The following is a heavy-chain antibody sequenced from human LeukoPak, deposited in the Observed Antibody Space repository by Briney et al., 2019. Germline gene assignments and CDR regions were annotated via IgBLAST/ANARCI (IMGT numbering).Heavy chain of an antibody. CDR3: ARGETSRAPIDY. V-gene: IGHV4-59*01. CDR1: GGSISSYY. Sequence: SETLSLTCTVSGGSISSYYWSWIRQPPGKGLEWIGYIYYSGSTNYNPSLKSRVTISVDTSKNQFSLKLSSVTAADTAVYYCARGETSRAPIDYWGQGTLVTVSS. CDR2: IYYSGST. J-gene: IGHJ4*02.